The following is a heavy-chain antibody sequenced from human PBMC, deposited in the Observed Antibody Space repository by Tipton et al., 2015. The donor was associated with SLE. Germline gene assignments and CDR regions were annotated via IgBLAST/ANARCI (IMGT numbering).Heavy chain of an antibody. J-gene: IGHJ4*02. CDR3: AKGGADFDS. CDR2: ITASGEST. CDR1: GLIFSTFC. V-gene: IGHV3-23*01. Sequence: SLRLSCVASGLIFSTFCMRWVRQSPGKGLECVSAITASGESTDYADSVQGRFTISRDDSKNTLYLQMNSLRTEDTAVYYCAKGGADFDSWGQGTLVTVSS.